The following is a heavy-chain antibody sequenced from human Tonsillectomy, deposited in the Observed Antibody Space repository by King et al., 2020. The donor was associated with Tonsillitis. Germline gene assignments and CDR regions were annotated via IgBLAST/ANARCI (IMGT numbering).Heavy chain of an antibody. CDR2: IWYHGRNK. J-gene: IGHJ6*03. Sequence: QVQLVESGGGVVQPGRSLRLSCAASGFTFSSYGMHWVRQAPGKGLEWVAVIWYHGRNKYYADSVKGRFTISRDNSKNTLFLQMNSQRAEDTAVYYCARDAPYFYYMDVWGKGTTVTVSS. V-gene: IGHV3-33*08. CDR1: GFTFSSYG. CDR3: ARDAPYFYYMDV.